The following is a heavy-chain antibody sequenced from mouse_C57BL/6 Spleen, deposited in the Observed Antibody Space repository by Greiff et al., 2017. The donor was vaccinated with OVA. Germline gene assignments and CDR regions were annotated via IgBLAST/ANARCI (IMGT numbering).Heavy chain of an antibody. J-gene: IGHJ4*01. D-gene: IGHD2-2*01. CDR1: GYAFSSYW. V-gene: IGHV1-80*01. CDR2: IYPGDGDT. Sequence: QVQLQQSGAELVKPGASVKISCKASGYAFSSYWMNWVKQRPGKGLEWIGQIYPGDGDTNYNGKFKGKATLTADKSSSTAYMQLSSLTSEDSAVYFCARPERSYYGYDTRYYYAMDYWGQGTSVTVSS. CDR3: ARPERSYYGYDTRYYYAMDY.